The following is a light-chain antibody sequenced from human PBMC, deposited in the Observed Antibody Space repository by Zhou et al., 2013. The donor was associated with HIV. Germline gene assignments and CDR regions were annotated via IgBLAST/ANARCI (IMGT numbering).Light chain of an antibody. CDR1: FSIRKS. V-gene: IGKV1-39*01. Sequence: DIQMTQSPSSLSASVGDRVSITCRSNFSIRKSLNWYQHKPGEAPKLLIYQVSTLQSGVTPRFNGSGSGTEFTLTIDSLQPQDFATYYCQQTYSIDVSFGGGTKVDMK. J-gene: IGKJ4*01. CDR2: QVS. CDR3: QQTYSIDVS.